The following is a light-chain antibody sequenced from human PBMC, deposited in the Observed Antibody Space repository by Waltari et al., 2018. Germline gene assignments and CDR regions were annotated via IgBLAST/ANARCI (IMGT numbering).Light chain of an antibody. J-gene: IGKJ2*01. CDR1: QGVSSN. Sequence: EIVMTQSPATLSVSPGERATLPCRASQGVSSNLAWYQQKPGQAPRLLIYGASSRATGIPGRFSGSGSGTDFTLTISSLQSEDFVVYYCQQYNSWPPYTFGQGTKLQIK. CDR3: QQYNSWPPYT. CDR2: GAS. V-gene: IGKV3-15*01.